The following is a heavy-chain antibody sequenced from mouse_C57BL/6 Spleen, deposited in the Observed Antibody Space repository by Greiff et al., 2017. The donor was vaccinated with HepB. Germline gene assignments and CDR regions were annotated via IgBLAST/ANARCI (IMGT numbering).Heavy chain of an antibody. CDR1: GFTFSDYY. Sequence: EVKLMESEGGLVQPGSSMKLSCTASGFTFSDYYMAWVRQVPEKGLEWVANINYDGSSTYYLDSLKSRFIISRDNAKNILYLQMSSLKSVDTATYYCARDLGDYDEYFDVWGTGTTVTVSS. CDR3: ARDLGDYDEYFDV. CDR2: INYDGSST. J-gene: IGHJ1*03. D-gene: IGHD2-4*01. V-gene: IGHV5-16*01.